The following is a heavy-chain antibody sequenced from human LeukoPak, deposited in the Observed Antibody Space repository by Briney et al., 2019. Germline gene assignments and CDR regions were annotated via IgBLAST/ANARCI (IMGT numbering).Heavy chain of an antibody. V-gene: IGHV4-34*01. D-gene: IGHD6-19*01. CDR1: GGSFSGYY. J-gene: IGHJ4*02. CDR3: ARLIAVAGHNY. CDR2: INHSGST. Sequence: SETLSLTCAVYGGSFSGYYWSWIRQPPGKGLEWIGEINHSGSTNYNPSLKSRVTISVDTSKNQFSLKLSSVTAADTAVYYCARLIAVAGHNYWGQETLVTVSS.